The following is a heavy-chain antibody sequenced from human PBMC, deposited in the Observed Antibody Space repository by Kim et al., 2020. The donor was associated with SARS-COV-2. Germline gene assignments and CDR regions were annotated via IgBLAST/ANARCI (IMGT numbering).Heavy chain of an antibody. D-gene: IGHD3-22*01. CDR3: AKDFDDYYDSSGSFDY. V-gene: IGHV3-9*01. CDR2: ISWNSGSI. J-gene: IGHJ4*02. Sequence: GGSLRLSCAASGFTFGDYAMHWVRQAPGKGLEWVSGISWNSGSIGYADSVKGRFTISRDNAKNSLYLQMNSLRAEDTALYYCAKDFDDYYDSSGSFDYWGQGTLVTVSS. CDR1: GFTFGDYA.